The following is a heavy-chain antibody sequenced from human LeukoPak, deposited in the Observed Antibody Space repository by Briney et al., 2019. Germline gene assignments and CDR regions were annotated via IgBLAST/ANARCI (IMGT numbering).Heavy chain of an antibody. CDR2: ISSSSSYI. CDR1: GFTFSSYS. CDR3: ARDFGSGSYAPPLGY. Sequence: GFLRLSCAASGFTFSSYSMNWVRLAPGKGLEWVSSISSSSSYIYYADSVKGRFTISRDNAKNSLYLQMNGLRAEDTAVYYCARDFGSGSYAPPLGYWGQGTLVTVSS. D-gene: IGHD3-10*01. J-gene: IGHJ4*02. V-gene: IGHV3-21*01.